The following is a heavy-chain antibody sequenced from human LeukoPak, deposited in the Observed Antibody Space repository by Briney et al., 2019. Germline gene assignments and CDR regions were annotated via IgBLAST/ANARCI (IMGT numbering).Heavy chain of an antibody. CDR3: AKDPYSSAWYGRSDY. V-gene: IGHV3-23*01. J-gene: IGHJ4*02. Sequence: GGSLRLSCAASGFTFSSYAMSWVRQAPGKGLEWVSAISGNGGSTYYADSVKGRFTISRDSSKNTLYLQMNSLRAGDTAVYYCAKDPYSSAWYGRSDYWGQGTLVTVSS. CDR1: GFTFSSYA. D-gene: IGHD6-19*01. CDR2: ISGNGGST.